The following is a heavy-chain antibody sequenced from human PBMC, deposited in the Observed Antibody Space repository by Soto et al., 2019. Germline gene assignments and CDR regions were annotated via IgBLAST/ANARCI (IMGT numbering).Heavy chain of an antibody. CDR3: AREGGSSLWLPHGMDV. CDR2: IYHSGST. J-gene: IGHJ6*02. CDR1: GGSISSSNW. V-gene: IGHV4-4*02. Sequence: QVQLQESGPGLVKPSGTLSLTCAVSGGSISSSNWWSWVRQPPGKGLEWIGEIYHSGSTNYNPSLKSRVTISVDESTTQFSLKLSSVTAADTAVYYCAREGGSSLWLPHGMDVWGQGTTVTVSS. D-gene: IGHD3-10*01.